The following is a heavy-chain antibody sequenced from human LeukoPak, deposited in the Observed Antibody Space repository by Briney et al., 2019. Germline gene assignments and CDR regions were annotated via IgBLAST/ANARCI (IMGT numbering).Heavy chain of an antibody. J-gene: IGHJ3*02. CDR3: AKCRSSCYGNGFDI. CDR1: GFTFDHYG. CDR2: ISGSGGDT. V-gene: IGHV3-23*01. D-gene: IGHD2-2*01. Sequence: PGGSLRLSCAASGFTFDHYGMSWVRQAPGKGLEWVSGISGSGGDTRYADSVKGRFTISRDNSKNTLYLQMNSLRGEDTAVYYCAKCRSSCYGNGFDIWGQGTMVTVSS.